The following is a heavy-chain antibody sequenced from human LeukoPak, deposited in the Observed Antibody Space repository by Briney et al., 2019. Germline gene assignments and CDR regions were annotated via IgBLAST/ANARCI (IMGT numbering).Heavy chain of an antibody. CDR1: GITLSNYG. Sequence: QSGGSLRLSCAVSGITLSNYGMSWVRQAPGKGLEWVAGISDSGGSTNYADSVKGRFTISRDNPKNTLYLQMNSLRAEDTAVYFCAKRGVVIRVILVGFHKEAYYFESWGQGALVTVSP. CDR2: ISDSGGST. CDR3: AKRGVVIRVILVGFHKEAYYFES. J-gene: IGHJ4*02. V-gene: IGHV3-23*01. D-gene: IGHD3/OR15-3a*01.